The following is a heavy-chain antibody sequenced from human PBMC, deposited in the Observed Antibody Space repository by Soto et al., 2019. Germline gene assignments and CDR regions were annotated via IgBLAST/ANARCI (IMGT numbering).Heavy chain of an antibody. CDR1: GGTLSSSV. Sequence: QVQLVQSGAEVKKPGSSVRVPCKASGGTLSSSVISWVRQAPGQGLEWMGSIVPMSGTTKYAQRFQGRVTITADESTNTAYMEPSSLRSEDSAVYYCAREGFSGSYLPSWGQGTLVTVSS. J-gene: IGHJ5*02. CDR3: AREGFSGSYLPS. V-gene: IGHV1-69*18. D-gene: IGHD1-26*01. CDR2: IVPMSGTT.